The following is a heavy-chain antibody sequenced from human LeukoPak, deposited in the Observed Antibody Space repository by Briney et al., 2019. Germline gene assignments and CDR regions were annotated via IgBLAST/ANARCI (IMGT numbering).Heavy chain of an antibody. Sequence: ASVKVSCTASGYTLTIYGISWVRQAPGQGLEWMGWISAYNGNKNYAQKLQGRVTMTTDKSTSTAYMELRSLRSDDTAVYYCARTPIAASGTIFGFWGQGTLVTVSS. D-gene: IGHD6-13*01. CDR3: ARTPIAASGTIFGF. V-gene: IGHV1-18*04. CDR1: GYTLTIYG. CDR2: ISAYNGNK. J-gene: IGHJ4*02.